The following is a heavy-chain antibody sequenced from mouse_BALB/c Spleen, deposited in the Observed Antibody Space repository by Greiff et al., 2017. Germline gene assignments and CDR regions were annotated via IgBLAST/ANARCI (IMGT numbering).Heavy chain of an antibody. CDR1: GFYFSRHW. CDR2: INPDSSTI. V-gene: IGHV4-1*02. J-gene: IGHJ2*01. Sequence: EVQLQQSGGGLVQPGGSLKLSCAASGFYFSRHWMSWVRQSPGKGLEWIGEINPDSSTINYTPSLKDKFIISRDNAKNTLYLQMSKVRSENTALYYCARRLRWFDYWGQGTTLTVSS. D-gene: IGHD2-3*01. CDR3: ARRLRWFDY.